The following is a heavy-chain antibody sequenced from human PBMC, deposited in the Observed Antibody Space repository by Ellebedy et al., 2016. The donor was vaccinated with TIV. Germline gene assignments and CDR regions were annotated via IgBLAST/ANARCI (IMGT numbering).Heavy chain of an antibody. CDR3: ARMRSSPHYDFLTGYPTGTFDI. J-gene: IGHJ3*02. CDR1: GFSLSTNGMC. D-gene: IGHD3/OR15-3a*01. CDR2: IDWDDNK. V-gene: IGHV2-70*01. Sequence: SGPTLVKPTQTLTLTCIFSGFSLSTNGMCVSWIRQPPGKALQWLALIDWDDNKYYSTFLKTRLTISKDTSRKQVVLRMTNMDPLDTATYYCARMRSSPHYDFLTGYPTGTFDIWGQGTTVTVSS.